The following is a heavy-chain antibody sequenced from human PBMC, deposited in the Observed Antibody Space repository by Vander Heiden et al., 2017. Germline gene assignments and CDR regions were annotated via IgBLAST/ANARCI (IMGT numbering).Heavy chain of an antibody. CDR2: IYYSGST. CDR1: GGSISSSSYY. Sequence: QLQLQESGPGLVKPSETLSLTCTVSGGSISSSSYYWGWIRQPPGKGLEWIGSIYYSGSTYYNPSLKSRVTISVDTSKNQFSLKLSSVTAADTAVYYCASAYYDSLTGYYYGMDVWGQGTTVTVSS. J-gene: IGHJ6*02. CDR3: ASAYYDSLTGYYYGMDV. D-gene: IGHD3-9*01. V-gene: IGHV4-39*01.